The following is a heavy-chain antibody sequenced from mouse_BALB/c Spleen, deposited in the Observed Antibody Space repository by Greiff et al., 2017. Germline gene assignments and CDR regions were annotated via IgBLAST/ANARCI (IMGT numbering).Heavy chain of an antibody. D-gene: IGHD2-3*01. J-gene: IGHJ3*01. CDR3: TVYDGYTWFAY. V-gene: IGHV1S22*01. CDR2: IYPGSGST. CDR1: GYTFTSYW. Sequence: LQQPGSELVRPGASVKLSCKASGYTFTSYWMHWVKQRHGQGLEWIGNIYPGSGSTNYDEKFKSKGTLTVDTSSSTAYMHLSSLTSEDSAVYYCTVYDGYTWFAYWGQGTLVTVSA.